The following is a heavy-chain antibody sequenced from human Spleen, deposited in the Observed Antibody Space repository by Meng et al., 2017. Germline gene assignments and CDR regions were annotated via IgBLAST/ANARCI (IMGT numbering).Heavy chain of an antibody. CDR2: IYHTGST. V-gene: IGHV4-4*02. Sequence: QVQLQESGPGLVKPSGTLSLTCTVSGGSISGSSWWIWVRQPPGKGLEWIGEIYHTGSTNYNPSLKSRVTISVDKSKNQFSLKLSSVTAADTAVYYCARGYCSTTNCNWFDPWGQGTLVTVSS. CDR3: ARGYCSTTNCNWFDP. CDR1: GGSISGSSW. J-gene: IGHJ5*02. D-gene: IGHD2-2*01.